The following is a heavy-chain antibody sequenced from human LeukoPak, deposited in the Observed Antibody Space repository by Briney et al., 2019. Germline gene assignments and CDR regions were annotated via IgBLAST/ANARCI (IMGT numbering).Heavy chain of an antibody. V-gene: IGHV3-7*01. CDR3: ARLNYDFWSGVWEGYYMDV. J-gene: IGHJ6*03. CDR2: IGEDGSEK. Sequence: HPGGSLTLSCAASGFSFSIHGMGWVRQAPGKGLEWVANIGEDGSEKYYVDSVKGRFTISRDNAKNSLYLQVNSLRAEDTAVYYCARLNYDFWSGVWEGYYMDVWGKGTTVTVSS. CDR1: GFSFSIHG. D-gene: IGHD3-3*01.